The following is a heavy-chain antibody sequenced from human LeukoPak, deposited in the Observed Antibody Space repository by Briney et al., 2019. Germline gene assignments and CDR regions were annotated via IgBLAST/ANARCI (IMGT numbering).Heavy chain of an antibody. CDR3: ARGRGEGVPAAIWTPYFFDY. V-gene: IGHV4-4*02. J-gene: IGHJ4*02. D-gene: IGHD2-2*01. CDR1: GGSISSSNW. CDR2: INHSGST. Sequence: PSETLSLTCAVSGGSISSSNWWSWVRPPPGKGLEWIGEINHSGSTNYNPSLKSRVTISVDTSKNQFSLKLSSVTAADTAVYYCARGRGEGVPAAIWTPYFFDYWGQGTLVTVSS.